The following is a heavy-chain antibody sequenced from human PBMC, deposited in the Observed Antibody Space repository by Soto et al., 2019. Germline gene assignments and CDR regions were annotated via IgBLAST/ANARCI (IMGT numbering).Heavy chain of an antibody. CDR3: ARGAGDVVVTAIQSNWFDP. J-gene: IGHJ5*02. CDR2: IIPIFGTA. D-gene: IGHD2-21*02. Sequence: QLQLVQSGAEVKKPGSSVKVSCKASGGTFSSYAISWVRQAPGQGLEWMGGIIPIFGTANYAQKFQGRVTITADESTRTAYMQLSSLRSEDTAVYYCARGAGDVVVTAIQSNWFDPWGQGTLVTVSS. V-gene: IGHV1-69*01. CDR1: GGTFSSYA.